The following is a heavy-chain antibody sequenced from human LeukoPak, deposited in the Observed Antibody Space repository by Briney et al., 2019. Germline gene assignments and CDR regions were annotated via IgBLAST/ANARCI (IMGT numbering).Heavy chain of an antibody. CDR2: INHSGST. CDR3: ARLSRNPGYSSGWPYFDY. CDR1: GGSFSGYY. V-gene: IGHV4-34*01. J-gene: IGHJ4*02. Sequence: KPSETLSLTCAVYGGSFSGYYWSWIRQPPGKGLEWIGEINHSGSTNYNPSLKSRVTISVDTSKNQFSLKLSSVTAADTAVYYCARLSRNPGYSSGWPYFDYWGQGTLVTVSS. D-gene: IGHD6-19*01.